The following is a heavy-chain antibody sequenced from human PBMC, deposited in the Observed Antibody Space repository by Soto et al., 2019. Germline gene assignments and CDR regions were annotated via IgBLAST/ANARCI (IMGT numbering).Heavy chain of an antibody. CDR2: ISYDGSNK. CDR1: GFTFSSYA. CDR3: GRPPDYYGGNFARGMAV. D-gene: IGHD4-17*01. V-gene: IGHV3-30-3*01. J-gene: IGHJ6*04. Sequence: QVQLVESGGGVVQPGRSLRLSCAASGFTFSSYAMHWVRQAPGKGLEWVAVISYDGSNKYYADSVKGRFTISRDNSKNTFYLKMNSLGVEDPVVYYCGRPPDYYGGNFARGMAVGAKGTTVTFSS.